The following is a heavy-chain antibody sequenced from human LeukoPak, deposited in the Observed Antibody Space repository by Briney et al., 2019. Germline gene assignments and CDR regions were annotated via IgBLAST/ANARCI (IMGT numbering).Heavy chain of an antibody. Sequence: AGGSLRLSCAASGFTFSSYGMHWVRQAPGKGLEWVAVISNDGSNKYYADSVKGRFTVSRDNSKNTLYLQMNNLRAEDTAVFYCAKDRRGYTYNFDYWGQGTLVTVSS. CDR1: GFTFSSYG. D-gene: IGHD5-18*01. CDR3: AKDRRGYTYNFDY. CDR2: ISNDGSNK. J-gene: IGHJ4*02. V-gene: IGHV3-30*18.